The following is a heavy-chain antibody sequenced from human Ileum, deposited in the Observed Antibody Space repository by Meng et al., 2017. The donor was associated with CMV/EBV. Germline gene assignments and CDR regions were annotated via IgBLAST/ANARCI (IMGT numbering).Heavy chain of an antibody. CDR1: GFTFSGYY. J-gene: IGHJ4*02. CDR2: INSKNDGT. Sequence: QVQLVRSGAEVKKPGASVKVSCTTSGFTFSGYYIHWVRQAPGQGLEWMGWINSKNDGTNYARKFQGRVTMTRETSISTAHMELSGLMSDDTAVYYCVRSSGWSRFDYWGQGTLVTVSS. CDR3: VRSSGWSRFDY. V-gene: IGHV1-2*02. D-gene: IGHD6-19*01.